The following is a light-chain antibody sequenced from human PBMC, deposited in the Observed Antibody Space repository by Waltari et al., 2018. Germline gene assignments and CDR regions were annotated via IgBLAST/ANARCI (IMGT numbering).Light chain of an antibody. CDR1: QSTNRW. V-gene: IGKV1-5*03. J-gene: IGKJ1*01. Sequence: DIQMTQSPSTLSASVGDRVTISCRASQSTNRWLAWYQQKPGNAPRLLIYEASKLESGVPSRFSGSGSGTEFTLTISSLQPDDSATYYGQQYNLYSRKFGQGTKVEI. CDR3: QQYNLYSRK. CDR2: EAS.